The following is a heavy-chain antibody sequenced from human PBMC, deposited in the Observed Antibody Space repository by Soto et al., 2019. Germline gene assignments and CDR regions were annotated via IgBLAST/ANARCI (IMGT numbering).Heavy chain of an antibody. D-gene: IGHD2-15*01. CDR1: GFTFSSYA. CDR2: ISGSGGST. J-gene: IGHJ4*02. V-gene: IGHV3-23*01. Sequence: GGSLGLSCAASGFTFSSYAMSWVRQAPGKGLEWVSAISGSGGSTYYADSVKGRFTISRDNSKNTLYLQINSLRAEDTAVYYCAKDQEIIVVQRGFDYWGQGTLVTVSS. CDR3: AKDQEIIVVQRGFDY.